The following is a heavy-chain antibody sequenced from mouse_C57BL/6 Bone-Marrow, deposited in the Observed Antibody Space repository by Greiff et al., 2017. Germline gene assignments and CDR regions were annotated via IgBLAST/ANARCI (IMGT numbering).Heavy chain of an antibody. CDR3: ARPYYSNYWYFDV. D-gene: IGHD2-5*01. CDR2: IYPGSGST. Sequence: QVQLQQSGAELVKPGASVKMSCKASGYTFTSYWITWVKQRPGQGLEWIGDIYPGSGSTNYNEKFKSKATLTVDTSSSTAYMQLSSLTSEDSAIYYYARPYYSNYWYFDVWGTGTTVTVSS. J-gene: IGHJ1*03. CDR1: GYTFTSYW. V-gene: IGHV1-55*01.